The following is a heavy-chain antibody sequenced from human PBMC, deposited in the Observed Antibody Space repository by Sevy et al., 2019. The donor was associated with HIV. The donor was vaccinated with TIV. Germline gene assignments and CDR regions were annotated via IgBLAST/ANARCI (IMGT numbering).Heavy chain of an antibody. D-gene: IGHD1-1*01. CDR3: ARVTSRPPNWNDDSFDI. CDR1: GYTFIAYY. CDR2: INPRNGGT. J-gene: IGHJ3*02. V-gene: IGHV1-2*02. Sequence: ASVKVSCRSSGYTFIAYYIHWVRQAPGQGLEWMGWINPRNGGTDYAPKFQGRVTLTTDTSINTSYMDLTRLTSDDTAVYYCARVTSRPPNWNDDSFDIWGQGTKVTVSS.